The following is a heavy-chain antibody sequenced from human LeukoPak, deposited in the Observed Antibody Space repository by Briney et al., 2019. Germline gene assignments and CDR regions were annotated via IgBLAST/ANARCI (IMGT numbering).Heavy chain of an antibody. J-gene: IGHJ5*02. D-gene: IGHD1-1*01. CDR2: IYYSGST. CDR3: ARSPNKRLPAWWSDP. V-gene: IGHV4-59*01. Sequence: SETLSLTCTVSGGSISSYYWSWIRQPPGKGLEWIGYIYYSGSTNYNPSLKSRVTISVDTSKNQFSLKLSSVTAADTAVYYCARSPNKRLPAWWSDPWGQGTLVTVSS. CDR1: GGSISSYY.